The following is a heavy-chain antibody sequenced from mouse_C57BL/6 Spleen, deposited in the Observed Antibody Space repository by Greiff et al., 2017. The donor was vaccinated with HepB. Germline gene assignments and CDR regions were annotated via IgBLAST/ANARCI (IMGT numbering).Heavy chain of an antibody. CDR2: IYPGDGDT. J-gene: IGHJ2*01. V-gene: IGHV1-80*01. CDR1: GYAFSSYW. Sequence: VKLQESGAELVKPGASVKISCKASGYAFSSYWMNWVKQRPGKGLEWIGQIYPGDGDTNYNGKFKGKATLTADKSSSTAYMQLSSLTSEDSAVYFCARWGEDYFDYWGQGTTLTVSS. CDR3: ARWGEDYFDY.